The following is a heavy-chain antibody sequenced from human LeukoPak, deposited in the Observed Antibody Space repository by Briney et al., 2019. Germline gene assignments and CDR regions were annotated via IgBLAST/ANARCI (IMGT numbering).Heavy chain of an antibody. CDR1: GFIFSSYW. D-gene: IGHD1-26*01. V-gene: IGHV3-74*01. CDR3: ARDLGGSYDA. CDR2: INNDGSST. J-gene: IGHJ5*02. Sequence: GGSLRLSCAASGFIFSSYWMHWVRQAPGKGLVWVSHINNDGSSTNYADSVKGRFTISRDNAKNTLYLQMNSLRAEDTAVYYCARDLGGSYDAWGQGTLVTVSS.